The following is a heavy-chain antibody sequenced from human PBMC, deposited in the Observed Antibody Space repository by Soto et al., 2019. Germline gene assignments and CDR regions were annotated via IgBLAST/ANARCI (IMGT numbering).Heavy chain of an antibody. CDR3: ARGARKTHFDY. V-gene: IGHV4-59*01. J-gene: IGHJ4*02. CDR1: GGSISRYY. Sequence: PSETLCLTCTVSGGSISRYYWSWIRQPPGKGLEWIGYISDSGSTNYNPSLKSRVTVSVDTSKNQFSLKLSSVTPADTAVYYCARGARKTHFDYWGQGTLVTVSS. CDR2: ISDSGST.